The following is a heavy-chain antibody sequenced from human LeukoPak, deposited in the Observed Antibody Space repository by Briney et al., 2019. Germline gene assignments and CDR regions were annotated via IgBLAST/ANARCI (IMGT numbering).Heavy chain of an antibody. D-gene: IGHD3-22*01. J-gene: IGHJ3*02. Sequence: ASVKVSCKVSGYTLTELSMHWVRQAPGKGFEWMGGFDPEDGETIYAQKFQGRVTMTEDTSTDTAYMELSSLRSDDTAVYYCARAGVWDYSDSSGYHNAAFDIWGQGTMVTVSS. CDR2: FDPEDGET. CDR3: ARAGVWDYSDSSGYHNAAFDI. CDR1: GYTLTELS. V-gene: IGHV1-24*01.